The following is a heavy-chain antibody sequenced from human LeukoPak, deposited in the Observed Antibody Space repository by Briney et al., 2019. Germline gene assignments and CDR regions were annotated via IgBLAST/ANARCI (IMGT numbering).Heavy chain of an antibody. Sequence: SGGSLRLSCAASGFTLSSYGMHWVRQAPGKGLEWVAFIRYDGSNKYYADSVKGRFTISRDNSKNTLYLQMNSLRAEDTAVYYCARLVTASNWFDPWGQGTLVTVSS. D-gene: IGHD2-21*02. J-gene: IGHJ5*02. CDR3: ARLVTASNWFDP. V-gene: IGHV3-30*02. CDR1: GFTLSSYG. CDR2: IRYDGSNK.